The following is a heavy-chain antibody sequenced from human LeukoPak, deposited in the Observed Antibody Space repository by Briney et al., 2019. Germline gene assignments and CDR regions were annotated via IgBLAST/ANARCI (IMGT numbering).Heavy chain of an antibody. D-gene: IGHD7-27*01. V-gene: IGHV4-59*08. CDR2: IYYSGST. J-gene: IGHJ3*02. Sequence: KSSETLSLTCTVSGGSISSYYWSWIRQPPGKGLEWIGYIYYSGSTNYNPSLKSRVTISVDTSKNQFSLKLSSVTAADTAVYYCARVEQVYTGEITLGAFDIWGQGTMVTVSS. CDR1: GGSISSYY. CDR3: ARVEQVYTGEITLGAFDI.